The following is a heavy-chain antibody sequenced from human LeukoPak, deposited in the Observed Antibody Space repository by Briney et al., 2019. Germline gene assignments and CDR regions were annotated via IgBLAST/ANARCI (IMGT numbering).Heavy chain of an antibody. CDR3: AKGFGIAAAQ. CDR1: GYTLTELS. V-gene: IGHV1-24*01. CDR2: FDHGHGET. D-gene: IGHD6-13*01. Sequence: GASVKVSCKVSGYTLTELSMHWVRQAPGKGLEWMGGFDHGHGETIYAQKFQGRVTMTEDTSTDTAYMELSSLRSEDTAVYYCAKGFGIAAAQRGRGTLVTVSS. J-gene: IGHJ4*02.